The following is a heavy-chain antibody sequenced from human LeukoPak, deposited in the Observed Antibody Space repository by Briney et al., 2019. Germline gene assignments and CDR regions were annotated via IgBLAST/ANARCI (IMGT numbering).Heavy chain of an antibody. V-gene: IGHV4-59*12. CDR1: GGSISSYY. CDR3: ARGGSGWPGYFDY. D-gene: IGHD6-19*01. Sequence: SETLSLTCTVSGGSISSYYWSWIRQPPGKGLEWIGYIYYSGSTNYNPSLKSRVTISVDKSKNQFSLKLSSVTAADTAVYYCARGGSGWPGYFDYWGQGTLVTVSS. CDR2: IYYSGST. J-gene: IGHJ4*02.